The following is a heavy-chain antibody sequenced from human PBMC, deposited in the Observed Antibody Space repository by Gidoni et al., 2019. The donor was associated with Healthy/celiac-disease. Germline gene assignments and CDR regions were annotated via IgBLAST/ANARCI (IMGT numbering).Heavy chain of an antibody. D-gene: IGHD4-17*01. Sequence: QLQLQESGPGLVKPSETLSLTCTVSGGSISSSSYYWGWIRQPPGKGLEWIGSIYYSGSTYYNPSLKSRVTISVDTSKNQFSLKLSSVTAADTAVYYCAREGDYGDYVYYYYYGMDVWGQGTTVTVSS. CDR3: AREGDYGDYVYYYYYGMDV. CDR1: GGSISSSSYY. V-gene: IGHV4-39*07. CDR2: IYYSGST. J-gene: IGHJ6*02.